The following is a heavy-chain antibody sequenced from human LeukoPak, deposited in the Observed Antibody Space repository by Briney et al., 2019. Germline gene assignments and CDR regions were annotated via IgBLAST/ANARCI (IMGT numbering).Heavy chain of an antibody. V-gene: IGHV1-2*02. D-gene: IGHD1-26*01. CDR2: INPNSGGT. J-gene: IGHJ4*02. CDR3: ARARIVGATTAHRY. Sequence: ASVKVSCKASGYTFTGYYTHWVRQAPGQGLEWMGWINPNSGGTNYAQKFQGRVTMTRDTSISTAYMELSRLRSDDTAVYYCARARIVGATTAHRYWGQGTLVTVSS. CDR1: GYTFTGYY.